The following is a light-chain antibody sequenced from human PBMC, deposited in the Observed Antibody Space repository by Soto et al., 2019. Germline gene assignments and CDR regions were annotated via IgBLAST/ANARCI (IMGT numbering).Light chain of an antibody. CDR1: QSVSGD. V-gene: IGKV3-15*01. CDR3: QQYNNWPRT. J-gene: IGKJ1*01. CDR2: GAT. Sequence: ETVMTQSPATLSVSPGERATLSCRASQSVSGDLAWYQQKPGQAPRLLIHGATTRATGIPARFSGSGSGTEFTLTISSLQSEDFAVYYCQQYNNWPRTFGQGTKVDIK.